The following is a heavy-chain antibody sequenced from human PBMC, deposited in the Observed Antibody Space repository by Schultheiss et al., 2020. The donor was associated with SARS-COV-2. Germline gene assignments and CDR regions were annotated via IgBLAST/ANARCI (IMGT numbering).Heavy chain of an antibody. CDR3: AKADGGGSRMVRGVISVGGSFDY. V-gene: IGHV3-23*01. CDR1: GFTFSSYA. Sequence: GGSLRLSCAASGFTFSSYAMSWVRQAPGKGLEWVSGISWNSGSIGYADSVKGRFTISRDNSKNTLYLQMNSLRAEDTAVYYCAKADGGGSRMVRGVISVGGSFDYWGQGTLVTVSS. CDR2: ISWNSGSI. D-gene: IGHD3-10*01. J-gene: IGHJ4*02.